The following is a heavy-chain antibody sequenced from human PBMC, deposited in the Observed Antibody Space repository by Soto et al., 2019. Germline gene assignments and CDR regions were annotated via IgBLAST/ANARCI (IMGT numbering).Heavy chain of an antibody. Sequence: QVQLVESGGGVVQPGRSLRLSCAASGFTFSSYAMHWVRQAPGKGLEWVAVISFDGSNKYYADSVKGRFTISRDNSKNTLYLQMNSLRAEDTAVYYCARNYYDSSGYYVEATLDYWGQGTLVTVSS. CDR3: ARNYYDSSGYYVEATLDY. V-gene: IGHV3-30-3*01. CDR2: ISFDGSNK. CDR1: GFTFSSYA. D-gene: IGHD3-22*01. J-gene: IGHJ4*02.